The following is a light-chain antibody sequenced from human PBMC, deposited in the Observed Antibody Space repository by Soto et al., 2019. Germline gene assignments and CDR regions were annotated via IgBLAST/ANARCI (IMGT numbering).Light chain of an antibody. CDR3: SSYTTTHTLV. CDR2: EVT. Sequence: QSVLTQPASVSGSPGQSITISCTGTSSDVGTYIYVSWYQHHPGKAPRLMIYEVTNRPSGVSNRFSGSKSDNTASLTISGLQAEDEADYYCSSYTTTHTLVFGGGTKLTVL. CDR1: SSDVGTYIY. V-gene: IGLV2-14*01. J-gene: IGLJ3*02.